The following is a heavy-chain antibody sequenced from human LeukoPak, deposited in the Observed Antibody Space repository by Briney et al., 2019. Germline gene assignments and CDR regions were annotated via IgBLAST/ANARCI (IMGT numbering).Heavy chain of an antibody. CDR2: IKSKTDGGTT. CDR3: TPEGDSSENYYYYGMDV. CDR1: GFTFSNAW. V-gene: IGHV3-15*07. J-gene: IGHJ6*02. D-gene: IGHD2-15*01. Sequence: GGSLRLSCAASGFTFSNAWMNWVRQAPGKGLEWVGCIKSKTDGGTTDYAAPVKGRFTISRDDSKNTLYLQMNSLKTEDTAVYYCTPEGDSSENYYYYGMDVWGQGTTVTVSS.